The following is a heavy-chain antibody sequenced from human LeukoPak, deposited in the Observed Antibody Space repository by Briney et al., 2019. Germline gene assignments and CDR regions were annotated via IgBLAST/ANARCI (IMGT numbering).Heavy chain of an antibody. CDR1: GGSIFSYY. CDR2: IYYSGST. Sequence: ASETLSLTCTVSGGSIFSYYWSWVRQPPGKGLEWMGYIYYSGSTDYNPSLKSRVTISVDTSKNQFSLRVSSVTAADTAVYYCARHLNNCGDDCYIFDYWGQGTLVTVSS. J-gene: IGHJ4*02. V-gene: IGHV4-59*08. D-gene: IGHD2-21*01. CDR3: ARHLNNCGDDCYIFDY.